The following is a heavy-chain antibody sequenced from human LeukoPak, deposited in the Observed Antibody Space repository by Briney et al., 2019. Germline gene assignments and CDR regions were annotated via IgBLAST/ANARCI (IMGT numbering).Heavy chain of an antibody. D-gene: IGHD6-13*01. Sequence: PSETLSLTCTVSGGSISSSSHYWVWIRQPPGKGLEWIGEINHSGSTNYNPSLKSRVTISVDTSKNQFSLKLSSVTAADTAVYYCARADSAAGMFGFDPWGQGTLVTVSS. V-gene: IGHV4-39*07. CDR3: ARADSAAGMFGFDP. CDR2: INHSGST. CDR1: GGSISSSSHY. J-gene: IGHJ5*02.